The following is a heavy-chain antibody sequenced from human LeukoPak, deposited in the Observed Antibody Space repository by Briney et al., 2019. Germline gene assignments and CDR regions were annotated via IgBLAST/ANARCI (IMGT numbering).Heavy chain of an antibody. Sequence: GEPLKTSCKGPGSSFTSYWLGWVRRMPGKGLEWMGIIFPGESDTRYSPSFQRQFTISADKSISTAYLQWSSLKASDTAMYYCAKAMVRGVIPVTDFDYWGQGTLVTVSS. J-gene: IGHJ4*02. CDR2: IFPGESDT. V-gene: IGHV5-51*01. D-gene: IGHD3-10*01. CDR1: GSSFTSYW. CDR3: AKAMVRGVIPVTDFDY.